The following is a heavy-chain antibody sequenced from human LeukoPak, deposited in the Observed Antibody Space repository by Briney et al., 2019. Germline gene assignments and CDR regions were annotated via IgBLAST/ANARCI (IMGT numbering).Heavy chain of an antibody. CDR2: IYYSGST. D-gene: IGHD6-19*01. CDR1: GGSISSSGYY. J-gene: IGHJ4*02. CDR3: ARFHSGLIDY. Sequence: PSETLSLTCTVSGGSISSSGYYWGWIRQPPGKGLEWIGSIYYSGSTYYNPSLKSRVTISVDTSKNQFSLKLSSVTAADTAVYYCARFHSGLIDYWGQGTLVTVSS. V-gene: IGHV4-39*01.